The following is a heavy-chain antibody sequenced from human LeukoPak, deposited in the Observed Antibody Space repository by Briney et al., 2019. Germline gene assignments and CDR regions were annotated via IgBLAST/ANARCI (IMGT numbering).Heavy chain of an antibody. CDR1: GFTFSSYA. CDR2: ISGRGGDT. CDR3: ARDTGIAAPADI. V-gene: IGHV3-23*01. J-gene: IGHJ3*02. Sequence: EGSLRLSCAASGFTFSSYAMSWVRQAPGKGLEWVSLISGRGGDTYYADSVKGRFTISRDNSKNTLYLQMNSLRAEDTAVYYCARDTGIAAPADIWGQGTMVTVSS. D-gene: IGHD6-13*01.